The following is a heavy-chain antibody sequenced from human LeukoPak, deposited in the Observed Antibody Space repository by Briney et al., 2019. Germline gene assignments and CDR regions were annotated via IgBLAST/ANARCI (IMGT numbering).Heavy chain of an antibody. D-gene: IGHD2-2*01. J-gene: IGHJ6*02. V-gene: IGHV3-23*05. CDR1: GFTFSSYA. Sequence: GGSLRLSCAASGFTFSSYAMSWVRQAPGKGLEWVSAIDTSGRHTYYADSVKGRFTISRDNSENTLYLQMNSLRAEDTAVYYCARVWVVPAAYYYYGMDVWGQGTTVTVSS. CDR3: ARVWVVPAAYYYYGMDV. CDR2: IDTSGRHT.